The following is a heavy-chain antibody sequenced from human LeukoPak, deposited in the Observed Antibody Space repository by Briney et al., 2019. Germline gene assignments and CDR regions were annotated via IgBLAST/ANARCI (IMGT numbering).Heavy chain of an antibody. CDR2: ISAYNGNT. J-gene: IGHJ4*02. CDR3: ARTHDYNNHPDY. V-gene: IGHV1-18*01. CDR1: GYTFNRYG. D-gene: IGHD4-11*01. Sequence: ASVKVSCKASGYTFNRYGFSWVRQAPGQGLEWLGWISAYNGNTNYAQKVQDRVTMTTDTPTSTAYMELRSLSSDDTAVYFCARTHDYNNHPDYWGQGTLVAVSS.